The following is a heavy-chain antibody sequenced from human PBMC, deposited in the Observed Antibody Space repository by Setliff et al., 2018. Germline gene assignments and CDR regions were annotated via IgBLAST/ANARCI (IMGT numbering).Heavy chain of an antibody. CDR1: GFNFRNSA. Sequence: PGGSLRLSCAASGFNFRNSAMNWVRQAPGKGLEWISYINVNVDSIYYADSVKGRVTISRDYARGTVYLQMNSLRAEDTAVYYCARSYNFWSGPALDVWGKGTPVTVSS. D-gene: IGHD3-3*01. CDR3: ARSYNFWSGPALDV. CDR2: INVNVDSI. V-gene: IGHV3-48*01. J-gene: IGHJ6*04.